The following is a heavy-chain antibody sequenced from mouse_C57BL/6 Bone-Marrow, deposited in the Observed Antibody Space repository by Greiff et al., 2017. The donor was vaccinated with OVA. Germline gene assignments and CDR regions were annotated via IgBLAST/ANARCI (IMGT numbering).Heavy chain of an antibody. J-gene: IGHJ1*03. V-gene: IGHV1-26*01. Sequence: EVQLQQSGPELVKPGASVKISCKASGYTFTDYYMNWVKQSHGKSLEWIGDINPNNGGTSYNQKFKGKATLTVDKSSSTAYMELRSLTSEDSAVYYCAREDGSYWYFDVWGTGTTVTVSS. D-gene: IGHD1-1*01. CDR2: INPNNGGT. CDR1: GYTFTDYY. CDR3: AREDGSYWYFDV.